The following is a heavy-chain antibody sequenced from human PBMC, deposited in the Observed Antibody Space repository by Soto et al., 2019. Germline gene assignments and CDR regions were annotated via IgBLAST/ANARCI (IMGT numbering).Heavy chain of an antibody. CDR2: IGTAGDT. V-gene: IGHV3-13*01. Sequence: EVPLVESGGGLVQPGGSLRLSCAASGFTFSSYDMHWVRQATGKGLEWVSAIGTAGDTYYPGAVKGRFTISRENAKNSLYLQINSLRAGDTGVYYCARKANKDFDYGGQGTLLTVSS. J-gene: IGHJ4*02. CDR1: GFTFSSYD. CDR3: ARKANKDFDY.